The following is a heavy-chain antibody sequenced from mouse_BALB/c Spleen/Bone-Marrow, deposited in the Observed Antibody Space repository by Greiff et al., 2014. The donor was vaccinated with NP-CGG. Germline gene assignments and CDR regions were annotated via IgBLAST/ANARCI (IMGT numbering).Heavy chain of an antibody. CDR1: GFNIKDTY. J-gene: IGHJ3*01. V-gene: IGHV14-3*02. CDR3: ARNGNYGAWFAY. D-gene: IGHD2-1*01. CDR2: IDPANGNT. Sequence: VQLQQFGAELVKPGASVKLSCTASGFNIKDTYMHWVKQRPGQGLEWIGRIDPANGNTKYDPKFQGKATITADTSSNTAYLQLSSLTSEDTAVYYCARNGNYGAWFAYWGQGTLVTVSA.